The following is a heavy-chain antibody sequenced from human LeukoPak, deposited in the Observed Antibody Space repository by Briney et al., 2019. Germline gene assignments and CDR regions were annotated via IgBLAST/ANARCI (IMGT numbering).Heavy chain of an antibody. D-gene: IGHD2-21*02. CDR2: ISSSSSYI. CDR3: AKRGGLPPLDYYYYYMDV. CDR1: GFTFSSYS. Sequence: PGGSLRLSCAASGFTFSSYSMNWVRQAPGKGLEWVSSISSSSSYIYYADSVKGRFTISRDNSKNTLYLQMNRLRVEDTAVYYCAKRGGLPPLDYYYYYMDVWGKGTTVTVSS. V-gene: IGHV3-21*04. J-gene: IGHJ6*03.